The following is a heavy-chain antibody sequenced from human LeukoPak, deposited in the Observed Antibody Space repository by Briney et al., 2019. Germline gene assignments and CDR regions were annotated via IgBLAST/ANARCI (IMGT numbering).Heavy chain of an antibody. V-gene: IGHV4-59*01. D-gene: IGHD6-19*01. J-gene: IGHJ4*02. Sequence: SETLSLTCAVYGGSFSGYYWSWIRQPPGKGLEWIGYIYYSGSTNYNPSLKSRVTISVDTSKNQFSLKLSSVTAADTAVYYCAREESGWYPYWGQGTLVTVSS. CDR2: IYYSGST. CDR3: AREESGWYPY. CDR1: GGSFSGYY.